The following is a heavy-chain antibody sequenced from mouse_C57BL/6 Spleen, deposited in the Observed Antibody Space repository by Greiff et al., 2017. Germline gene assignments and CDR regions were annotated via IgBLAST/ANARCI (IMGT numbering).Heavy chain of an antibody. D-gene: IGHD1-1*01. J-gene: IGHJ3*01. CDR2: FYPGSGSI. Sequence: QVQLQQSGAELVKPGASVKLSCKASGYTFTEYTIHWVKQRSGQGLEWIGWFYPGSGSIKYNEKFKDKATLTADNSSSTVYMELSRVTSEDSAVDFCERHEEDYYGSSSWFAYWGQGTLVTVSA. CDR1: GYTFTEYT. V-gene: IGHV1-62-2*01. CDR3: ERHEEDYYGSSSWFAY.